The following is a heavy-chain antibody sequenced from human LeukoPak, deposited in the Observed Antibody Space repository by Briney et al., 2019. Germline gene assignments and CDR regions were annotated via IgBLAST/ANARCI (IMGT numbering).Heavy chain of an antibody. CDR1: GFTFSSYG. Sequence: GGSLRLSCAASGFTFSSYGMHWVRQAPGKGLEWVAVISYDGSNKYYADSVKGRFTISRDNSKNTLYLQMNSLGAEDTAVYYCAKEGKVDIVVVPAAIWGQGTLVTVSS. CDR3: AKEGKVDIVVVPAAI. V-gene: IGHV3-30*18. D-gene: IGHD2-2*01. J-gene: IGHJ4*02. CDR2: ISYDGSNK.